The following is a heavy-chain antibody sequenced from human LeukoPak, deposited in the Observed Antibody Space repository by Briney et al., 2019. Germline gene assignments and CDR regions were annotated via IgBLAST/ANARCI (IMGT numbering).Heavy chain of an antibody. CDR1: GFTFSSYA. D-gene: IGHD3/OR15-3a*01. CDR2: ISYDGSNK. J-gene: IGHJ4*02. Sequence: GRSLRLSCAASGFTFSSYAMHWVRQASGKGLEWVAVISYDGSNKYYADSVKGRFTISRDNSKNTLYLQMNSLRAEDTAVYYCANGLGCDYWGQGTLVTVSS. CDR3: ANGLGCDY. V-gene: IGHV3-30*04.